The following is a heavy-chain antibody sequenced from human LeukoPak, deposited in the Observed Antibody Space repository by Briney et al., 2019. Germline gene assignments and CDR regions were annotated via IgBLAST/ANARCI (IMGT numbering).Heavy chain of an antibody. CDR1: GFTFSNYA. D-gene: IGHD2-15*01. Sequence: GGSLRLSCAASGFTFSNYAMHWVRQAPGKGLEWVAVIWYDGSNKYYADSVKGRFTISRDNSKNTLYLQMNSLRVEDTAVYYCARGSCSGGSCNFGYRGQGTLVTVSS. J-gene: IGHJ4*02. CDR3: ARGSCSGGSCNFGY. V-gene: IGHV3-33*01. CDR2: IWYDGSNK.